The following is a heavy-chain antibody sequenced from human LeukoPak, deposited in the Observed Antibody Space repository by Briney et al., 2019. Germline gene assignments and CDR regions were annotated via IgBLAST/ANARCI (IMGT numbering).Heavy chain of an antibody. V-gene: IGHV4-61*08. Sequence: PSETLSLTCTVSGGSISSGGYYWSWIRQHPGKGLEWIGYIYYSGSTNYNPSLKSRVTISVDTSKNQFSLKLSSVTAADTAVYYCARTYYDSSGYYPCYGMDVWGQGTTVTVSS. J-gene: IGHJ6*02. CDR3: ARTYYDSSGYYPCYGMDV. D-gene: IGHD3-22*01. CDR2: IYYSGST. CDR1: GGSISSGGYY.